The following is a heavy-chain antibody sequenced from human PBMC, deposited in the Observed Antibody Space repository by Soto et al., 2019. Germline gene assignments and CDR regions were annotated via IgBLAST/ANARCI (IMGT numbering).Heavy chain of an antibody. J-gene: IGHJ6*02. V-gene: IGHV4-34*01. CDR3: ARSTILTGYYKRYYYYGMDV. CDR1: GGSFSGYY. Sequence: SETLSLTCAVYGGSFSGYYWSWIRQPPGKGLEWIGEINHSGSTNYNPSLKSRVTISVDTSKNQFSLKLSSVTAADTAVYYCARSTILTGYYKRYYYYGMDVWGQGTTVTVSS. D-gene: IGHD3-9*01. CDR2: INHSGST.